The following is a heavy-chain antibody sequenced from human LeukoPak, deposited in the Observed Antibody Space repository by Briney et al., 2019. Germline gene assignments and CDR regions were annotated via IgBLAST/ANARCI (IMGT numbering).Heavy chain of an antibody. Sequence: GGSLRLSCAASGFTFSSYGMHWVRQAPGKGLEWVAVIWYDGSNKYYADSVRGRSTISRDNSKNTLYLQMNSLRAEDTAVYYCAKDRSSYCTNGVCDWFDPWGQGTLVTVSS. CDR2: IWYDGSNK. V-gene: IGHV3-33*06. CDR1: GFTFSSYG. J-gene: IGHJ5*02. D-gene: IGHD2-8*01. CDR3: AKDRSSYCTNGVCDWFDP.